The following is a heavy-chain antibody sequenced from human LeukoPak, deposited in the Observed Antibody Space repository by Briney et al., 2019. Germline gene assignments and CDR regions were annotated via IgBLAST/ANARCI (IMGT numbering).Heavy chain of an antibody. V-gene: IGHV3-23*01. CDR2: IGANVGST. D-gene: IGHD2-8*02. CDR3: TKSTDYWCYDMDV. CDR1: GFTFSTFA. Sequence: GGSLRLSCVASGFTFSTFAMYWLRQAPGKGLEWVSAIGANVGSTSYADSVRGRFTISRDNSRNTLYLQMSSLRTDDTATYYCTKSTDYWCYDMDVWGQGTTVTVSS. J-gene: IGHJ6*02.